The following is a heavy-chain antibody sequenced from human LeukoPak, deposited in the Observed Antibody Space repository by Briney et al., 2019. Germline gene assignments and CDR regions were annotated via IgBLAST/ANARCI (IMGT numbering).Heavy chain of an antibody. D-gene: IGHD3-10*01. CDR1: GGSISSSNYY. CDR2: IYYSGST. CDR3: ASVDRGWFGVGDY. J-gene: IGHJ4*02. Sequence: SETLSLTCTVSGGSISSSNYYWGWIPQPPGKGLEWIGSIYYSGSTYYNSSLKSRVTISVDTSKNQFSLNVTSVTAADTAVYYCASVDRGWFGVGDYWGQGTLVTVSS. V-gene: IGHV4-39*01.